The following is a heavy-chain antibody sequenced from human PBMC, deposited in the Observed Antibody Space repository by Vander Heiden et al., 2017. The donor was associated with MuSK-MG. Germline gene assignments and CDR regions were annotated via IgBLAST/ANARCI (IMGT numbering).Heavy chain of an antibody. D-gene: IGHD2-15*01. CDR1: GFTFSSYG. CDR2: IWYDGSNK. J-gene: IGHJ4*02. V-gene: IGHV3-33*01. Sequence: QVQLVESGGGVVPPGRSLRLPCAASGFTFSSYGRHWVRQAPGKGLEWVAVIWYDGSNKYYADSVKGRFTISRDNSKNTLYLQMSSLRAEDTAVYYCAREGYCTGGSCFYLDYWGQGTLVTVSS. CDR3: AREGYCTGGSCFYLDY.